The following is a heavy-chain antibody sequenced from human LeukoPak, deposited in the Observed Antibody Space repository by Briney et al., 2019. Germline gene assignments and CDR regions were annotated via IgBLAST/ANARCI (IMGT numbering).Heavy chain of an antibody. V-gene: IGHV4-31*03. D-gene: IGHD3-22*01. CDR3: ARVCRLNSGYYPDAFDI. CDR2: IYYSGST. J-gene: IGHJ3*02. Sequence: SETLSLTCTVSGGSISSGGYYWSWIRQHPGKGLEWIGYIYYSGSTYYNPSLKSRVTISVDTSKNQFSLKLSSVTAADTAVYYCARVCRLNSGYYPDAFDIWGQGTMVTVSS. CDR1: GGSISSGGYY.